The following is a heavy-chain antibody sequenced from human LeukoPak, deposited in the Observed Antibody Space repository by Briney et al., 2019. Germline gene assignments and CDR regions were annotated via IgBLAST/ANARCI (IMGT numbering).Heavy chain of an antibody. D-gene: IGHD6-13*01. Sequence: PSETLSLTCSVSGGTISSSSYYWGWIRQPPGKGLEWIGIIYYSGSTYYNPSLKSRVTISVDTSKNQFSLKLSSVTAADTAVYYCARDSRGQQPNDAFDIWGQGTMVTVSS. CDR3: ARDSRGQQPNDAFDI. CDR1: GGTISSSSYY. V-gene: IGHV4-39*07. J-gene: IGHJ3*02. CDR2: IYYSGST.